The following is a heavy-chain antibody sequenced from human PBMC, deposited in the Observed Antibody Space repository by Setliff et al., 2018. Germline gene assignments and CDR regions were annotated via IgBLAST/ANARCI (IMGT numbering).Heavy chain of an antibody. J-gene: IGHJ5*02. CDR3: ARNWHWGFDP. Sequence: SETLSLTCAVYGGSFSGYYWSWIRQPPGKGLEWIGEINHSGSTNYNPSLKSRVTISVDTSKNQFSLKPSSVTAADTAVYYCARNWHWGFDPWGRGALVTVSS. CDR2: INHSGST. CDR1: GGSFSGYY. V-gene: IGHV4-34*01. D-gene: IGHD1-7*01.